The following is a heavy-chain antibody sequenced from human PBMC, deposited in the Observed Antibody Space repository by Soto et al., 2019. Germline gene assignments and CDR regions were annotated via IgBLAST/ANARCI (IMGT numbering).Heavy chain of an antibody. CDR3: AHSLVYTSSWFRFDY. Sequence: GPTLVSPTQALTLSCVFSGFSLSTTEVGVGWIRQPPGKSLEWLALIYWNDDKRYSPSLRSRLTITKATSKNQVVLRMTNMDPVDTATYYCAHSLVYTSSWFRFDYWGQGTLVTVSS. D-gene: IGHD6-13*01. J-gene: IGHJ4*02. V-gene: IGHV2-5*01. CDR1: GFSLSTTEVG. CDR2: IYWNDDK.